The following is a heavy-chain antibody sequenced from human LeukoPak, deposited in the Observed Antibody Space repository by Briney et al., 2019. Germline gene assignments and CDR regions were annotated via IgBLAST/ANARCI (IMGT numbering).Heavy chain of an antibody. J-gene: IGHJ6*02. Sequence: GGSLRLSCAASGFTFSSYAMSWIRQAPGKGLEWVSYICSSGSTIYYADSVKGRFTISRDNAKNSLYLQMNSLRAEDTAVYYCANSRGFGHYYYYGRDVWGQGTTVTVSS. CDR3: ANSRGFGHYYYYGRDV. V-gene: IGHV3-11*01. D-gene: IGHD3-10*01. CDR2: ICSSGSTI. CDR1: GFTFSSYA.